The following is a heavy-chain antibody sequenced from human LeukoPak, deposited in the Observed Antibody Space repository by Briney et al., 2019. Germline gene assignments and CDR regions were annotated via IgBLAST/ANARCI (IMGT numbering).Heavy chain of an antibody. CDR1: GFTFSSYW. CDR3: ARDGGWWRFDF. CDR2: IKEDGSET. D-gene: IGHD2-8*02. Sequence: PGGSLRLSCAASGFTFSSYWMSWVRRAPGQGLEWVASIKEDGSETHYVDSVRGRFTISRDNDKNSLYLQMNNLRAEDTAMYYCARDGGWWRFDFWGQGALVTVSS. V-gene: IGHV3-7*03. J-gene: IGHJ4*02.